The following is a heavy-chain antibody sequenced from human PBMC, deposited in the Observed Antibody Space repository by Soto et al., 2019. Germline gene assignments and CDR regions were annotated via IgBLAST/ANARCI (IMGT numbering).Heavy chain of an antibody. CDR2: IIPIFGTA. Sequence: GASVKVSCKASGYTFTSYYMHWVRQAPGQGLEWMGGIIPIFGTANYAQKFQGRVTITADESASTAYMELSSLRSEDTAVYYCARDRSIIAAAGIRVYDYFDYWGQGTLVTVSS. V-gene: IGHV1-69*13. CDR3: ARDRSIIAAAGIRVYDYFDY. CDR1: GYTFTSYY. J-gene: IGHJ4*02. D-gene: IGHD6-13*01.